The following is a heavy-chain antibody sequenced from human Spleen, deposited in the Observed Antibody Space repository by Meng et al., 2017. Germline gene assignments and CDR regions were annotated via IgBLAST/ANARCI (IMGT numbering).Heavy chain of an antibody. D-gene: IGHD3-9*01. V-gene: IGHV3-11*04. CDR2: ISNSGSTI. CDR3: ARGADYYDILTGYYNYYYGMDV. J-gene: IGHJ6*02. Sequence: GGSLRLSCAASGFTFSDYYMTWIRQAPGKGLEWVSYISNSGSTIYYADSVKGRFTISRDNAKNSLYLQMNSLRAEDTAVYYCARGADYYDILTGYYNYYYGMDVWGQGTTVTVSS. CDR1: GFTFSDYY.